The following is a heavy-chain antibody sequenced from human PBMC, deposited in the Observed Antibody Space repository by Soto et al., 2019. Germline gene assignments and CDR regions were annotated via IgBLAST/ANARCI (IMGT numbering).Heavy chain of an antibody. CDR2: ISTYNGNT. D-gene: IGHD6-19*01. V-gene: IGHV1-18*04. CDR1: GYTFTSYA. J-gene: IGHJ5*02. CDR3: ARVVGGIPVAGSWNWFDP. Sequence: ASGKVSCNASGYTFTSYALSWVRHAPVQGLEWMGWISTYNGNTNYAQNLQGRVTMTTDISTNTAYMELRSLRSDDTAVYYCARVVGGIPVAGSWNWFDPWGQGTLVPVSS.